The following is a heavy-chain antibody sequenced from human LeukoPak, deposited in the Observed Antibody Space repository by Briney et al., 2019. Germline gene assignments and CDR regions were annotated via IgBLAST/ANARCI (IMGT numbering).Heavy chain of an antibody. CDR3: AVATIKDYFDY. V-gene: IGHV3-48*03. D-gene: IGHD5-24*01. Sequence: GGSLRLSCAASGFTFSRYEMNWVRQAPGKGLEWVSYISSSGSTIYYAGSVKGRFPISRDNAKNSLYLQMNSLRAEDTAVYYCAVATIKDYFDYWGQGTLVTVSS. J-gene: IGHJ4*02. CDR1: GFTFSRYE. CDR2: ISSSGSTI.